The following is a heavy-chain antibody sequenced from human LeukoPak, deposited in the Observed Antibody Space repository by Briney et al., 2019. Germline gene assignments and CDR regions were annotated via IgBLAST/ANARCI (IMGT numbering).Heavy chain of an antibody. D-gene: IGHD3-10*01. CDR3: ARASSRMVRGVITAFDY. CDR1: GYTFTGYY. CDR2: INPNSGGT. Sequence: ASVKVSCKASGYTFTGYYMHWVRQAPGQGLEWMGWINPNSGGTNYAQKFQGRVTMTRDTSISTAYMELSRLRSDDTAVYYCARASSRMVRGVITAFDYWGQGTLVTVSS. V-gene: IGHV1-2*02. J-gene: IGHJ4*02.